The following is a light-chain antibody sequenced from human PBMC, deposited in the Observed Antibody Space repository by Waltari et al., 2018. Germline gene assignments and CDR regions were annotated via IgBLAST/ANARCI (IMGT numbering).Light chain of an antibody. CDR1: SAHSTHV. CDR3: QTGGHGTWV. J-gene: IGLJ3*02. CDR2: VNSDGSH. Sequence: QLVLTQSPSASASLGASLKLTCTLRSAHSTHVIARLQKRPDKGPRFVMKVNSDGSHNKGDEIPDRFSGSSSGAERYLTISSLQSEDEADYYCQTGGHGTWVFGGGTKLTVL. V-gene: IGLV4-69*01.